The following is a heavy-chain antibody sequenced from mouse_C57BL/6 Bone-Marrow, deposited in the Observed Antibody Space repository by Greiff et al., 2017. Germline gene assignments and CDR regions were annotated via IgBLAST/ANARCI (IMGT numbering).Heavy chain of an antibody. Sequence: QVQLQQPGAELVKPGASVKLSCKASGYTFTSYWMHWVKQRPGQGLEWIGMIHPNSGSTNYNEKFKSKATLTVDKSSSTAYMQLSSLTSEDSAVYYCARSGYYCYGSRPYYFDYWGQGTTLTVYS. D-gene: IGHD1-1*01. V-gene: IGHV1-64*01. CDR1: GYTFTSYW. J-gene: IGHJ2*01. CDR2: IHPNSGST. CDR3: ARSGYYCYGSRPYYFDY.